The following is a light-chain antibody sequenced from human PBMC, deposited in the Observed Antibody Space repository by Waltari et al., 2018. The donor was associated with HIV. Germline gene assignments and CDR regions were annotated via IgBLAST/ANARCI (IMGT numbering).Light chain of an antibody. CDR1: QSVSSY. V-gene: IGKV3-11*01. Sequence: IVLTQYPGTLSFSPGDGATLPCRASQSVSSYVAWDQHKPGQAPRLLIYDASKRATGIPARFSGSGSGTYFNLTIGSLEPEDFAVYYCQQRNNWPPSVTFGGGTRVEI. CDR2: DAS. CDR3: QQRNNWPPSVT. J-gene: IGKJ4*01.